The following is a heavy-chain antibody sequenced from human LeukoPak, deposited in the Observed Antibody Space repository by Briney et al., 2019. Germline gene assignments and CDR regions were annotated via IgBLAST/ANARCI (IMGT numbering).Heavy chain of an antibody. V-gene: IGHV4-61*08. Sequence: SETLSLTCTVSGGSISSRGYYWGWIRQPPGKGLEWIGYIYYSGSTNYNPSLKSRVTISVDTSKNQFSLKLSSVTAADTAVYYCARDSYSSGWYANDAFDIWGQGTMVTVSS. CDR2: IYYSGST. D-gene: IGHD6-19*01. J-gene: IGHJ3*02. CDR3: ARDSYSSGWYANDAFDI. CDR1: GGSISSRGYY.